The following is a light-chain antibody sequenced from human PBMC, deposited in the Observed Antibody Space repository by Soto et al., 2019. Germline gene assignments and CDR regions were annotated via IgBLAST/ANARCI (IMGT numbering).Light chain of an antibody. CDR1: QSVSTW. CDR3: QQYNSNPLT. CDR2: KAY. J-gene: IGKJ4*01. Sequence: DIQMTQAPSTRPASVEDRVTITCRASQSVSTWLAWYQQKPGKVPKLLIYKAYSLESGVPSRFSGSGSGTVFTLTISSLQPDDFATYFCQQYNSNPLTFCGRTTVEIK. V-gene: IGKV1-5*03.